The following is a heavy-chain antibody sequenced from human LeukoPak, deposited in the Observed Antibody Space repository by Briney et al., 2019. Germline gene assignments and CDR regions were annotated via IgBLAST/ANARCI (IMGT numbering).Heavy chain of an antibody. V-gene: IGHV3-53*01. CDR1: GFTVSSNY. CDR3: ASMVRGVTNGLFDY. J-gene: IGHJ4*02. CDR2: IYSGGST. Sequence: GGSLRLSCAASGFTVSSNYMSWVRQAPGKGLEWVSVIYSGGSTYYADSVKGRFTISRDNSKNTLYLQMNSLRAEDTAVHYCASMVRGVTNGLFDYWGQGTLVTVSS. D-gene: IGHD3-10*01.